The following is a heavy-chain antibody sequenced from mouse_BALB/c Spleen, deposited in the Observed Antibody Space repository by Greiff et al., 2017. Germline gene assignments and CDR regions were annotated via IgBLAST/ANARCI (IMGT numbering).Heavy chain of an antibody. J-gene: IGHJ3*01. V-gene: IGHV1S34*01. D-gene: IGHD2-10*02. CDR1: GYSFTGYY. CDR3: SRLGEYGNYCWFAY. Sequence: LVKTGASVKISCKASGYSFTGYYMHWVKQSHGKSLEWIGYISCYNGATSYNQKFKGKATFTVDTSSSTAYMQFNSLTSEDSAVYYFSRLGEYGNYCWFAYWGQGTLVTVSA. CDR2: ISCYNGAT.